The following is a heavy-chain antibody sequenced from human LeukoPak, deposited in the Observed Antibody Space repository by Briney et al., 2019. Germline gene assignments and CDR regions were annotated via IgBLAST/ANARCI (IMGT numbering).Heavy chain of an antibody. J-gene: IGHJ4*02. D-gene: IGHD3-10*01. V-gene: IGHV3-64*01. Sequence: GGSLRLSCAASGFTFSSYAMHWVRQAPGKGLEYVSAISSNGGSTYYANSVKGRFTISRDNSKNTLYLQMNSLRAEDTAVYYCARVMVRGVIMDYWGQGTLVTVSS. CDR2: ISSNGGST. CDR3: ARVMVRGVIMDY. CDR1: GFTFSSYA.